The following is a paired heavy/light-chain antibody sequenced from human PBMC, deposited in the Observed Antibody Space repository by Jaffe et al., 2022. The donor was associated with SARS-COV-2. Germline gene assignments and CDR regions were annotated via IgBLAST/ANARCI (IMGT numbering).Light chain of an antibody. J-gene: IGKJ3*01. V-gene: IGKV1-33*01. CDR3: QQYANLPPLFT. Sequence: DIQMTQSPSSLSASVGDRVTITCQASQDISNSLNWYQQKPGQAPKLLIYDASNLETGVPSRFSGSGSGTDFTFTISSLQPEDIATYYCQQYANLPPLFTFGPGTKVDIK. CDR1: QDISNS. CDR2: DAS.
Heavy chain of an antibody. V-gene: IGHV3-30*18. CDR3: AKDRAFYGDYASVDY. CDR2: ISYDGSNK. Sequence: QVQLVESGGGVVQPGRSLRLSCAASGFSFSSYGMHWVRQAPGKGLEWVAFISYDGSNKYSADSVKARFTISRDNSRNMLSLQMNSLRAEDTAVYYCAKDRAFYGDYASVDYWGQGTLVTVSS. J-gene: IGHJ4*02. D-gene: IGHD4-17*01. CDR1: GFSFSSYG.